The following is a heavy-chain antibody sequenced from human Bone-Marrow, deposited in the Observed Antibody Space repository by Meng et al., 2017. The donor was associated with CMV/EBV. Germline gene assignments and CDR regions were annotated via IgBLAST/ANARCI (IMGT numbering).Heavy chain of an antibody. V-gene: IGHV1-24*01. Sequence: ASVKVSCKVSGYTLTQLSMHWVRQAPGKGLEWMGGFDSEDGETIYAQKFQDRVTMTEDTSTDTPYMELSSLRSEDTAVYYCATVVALTTVTTRDYVAPYNWFDPWGQGTLVTVSS. J-gene: IGHJ5*02. CDR1: GYTLTQLS. D-gene: IGHD4-11*01. CDR2: FDSEDGET. CDR3: ATVVALTTVTTRDYVAPYNWFDP.